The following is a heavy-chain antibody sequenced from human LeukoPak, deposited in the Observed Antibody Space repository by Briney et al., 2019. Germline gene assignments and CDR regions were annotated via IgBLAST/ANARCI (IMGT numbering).Heavy chain of an antibody. J-gene: IGHJ3*02. CDR2: IYYSGST. V-gene: IGHV4-30-4*08. CDR1: GGSISSGDYY. CDR3: ARDGIGYCSSTSCPPHDAFDI. Sequence: SETLSLTCTVSGGSISSGDYYWSWIRQPPGKGLEWIGYIYYSGSTCYNPSLKSRVTISVDTSKNQFSLKLSSVTAADTAVYYCARDGIGYCSSTSCPPHDAFDIWGQGTMVTVSS. D-gene: IGHD2-2*01.